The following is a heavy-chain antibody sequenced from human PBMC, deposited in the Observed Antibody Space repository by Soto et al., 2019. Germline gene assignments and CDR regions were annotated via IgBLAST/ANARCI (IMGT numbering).Heavy chain of an antibody. Sequence: VASVKVSCKASGGTFSSYAISWVRQAPGQGLEWMGGIIPIFGTANYAQKFQGRVTITADESTSTAYMELSSLRSEDTAVYYCARDETDDYGDNFDYWGQGTLVTVSS. D-gene: IGHD4-17*01. J-gene: IGHJ4*02. V-gene: IGHV1-69*13. CDR2: IIPIFGTA. CDR1: GGTFSSYA. CDR3: ARDETDDYGDNFDY.